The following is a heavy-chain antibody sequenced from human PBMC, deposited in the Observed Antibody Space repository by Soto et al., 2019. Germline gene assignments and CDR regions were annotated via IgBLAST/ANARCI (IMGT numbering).Heavy chain of an antibody. V-gene: IGHV4-39*01. J-gene: IGHJ6*02. Sequence: SETLSLTCRVSGYSVSSSDYYWAWIRQPPGKGLEWIGSMLYSGLTYYNPSLKSRVTLSVDTSKNQFSVRLNSETASDTAVYYCAPLTVSLSCPFGSHVCVQESTVPDSS. CDR3: APLTVSLSCPFGSHV. D-gene: IGHD3-3*01. CDR1: GYSVSSSDYY. CDR2: MLYSGLT.